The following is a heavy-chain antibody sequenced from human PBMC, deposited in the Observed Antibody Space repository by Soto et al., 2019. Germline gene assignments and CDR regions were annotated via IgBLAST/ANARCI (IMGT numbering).Heavy chain of an antibody. V-gene: IGHV3-30-3*01. D-gene: IGHD6-19*01. CDR1: GFTFSSYA. Sequence: QVQLVESGGGVVQPGRSLRLSCAASGFTFSSYAMHWVRQAPGKGLEWVAVISYDGSNKYYADSVKGRFTISRDNSKNTLYLQMNSLRAEDTAVYYCARDWDVAGTGSFDAFDIWGQGTMVTVSS. J-gene: IGHJ3*02. CDR2: ISYDGSNK. CDR3: ARDWDVAGTGSFDAFDI.